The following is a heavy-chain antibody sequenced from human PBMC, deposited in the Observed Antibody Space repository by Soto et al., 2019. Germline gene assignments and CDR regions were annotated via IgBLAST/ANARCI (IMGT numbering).Heavy chain of an antibody. V-gene: IGHV1-3*01. CDR1: GYTFTDYA. CDR2: INAGNGNT. J-gene: IGHJ2*01. Sequence: ASVKVSCKASGYTFTDYAIHWVRQAPGQSLEWMGWINAGNGNTKYSQKFQGRVTITRDTSASTVYMELSSLRSEDTAVYYCARDYYYDSSGPDLWGRGTLVTVSS. CDR3: ARDYYYDSSGPDL. D-gene: IGHD3-22*01.